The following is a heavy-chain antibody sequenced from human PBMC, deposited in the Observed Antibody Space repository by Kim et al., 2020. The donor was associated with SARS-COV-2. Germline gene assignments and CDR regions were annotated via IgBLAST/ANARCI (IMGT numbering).Heavy chain of an antibody. CDR2: ISGSGGST. V-gene: IGHV3-23*01. D-gene: IGHD3-3*01. CDR1: GFTFSSYA. CDR3: TRPGEDFWNGYYNGAMGV. J-gene: IGHJ6*02. Sequence: GGSLRLSCAASGFTFSSYAMSWVRQAPGKGLEWVSGISGSGGSTYYADSVRGRFTISRDNSKNTLYLQMDSLRAEDTAVYYCTRPGEDFWNGYYNGAMGVWGPGTTVTVSS.